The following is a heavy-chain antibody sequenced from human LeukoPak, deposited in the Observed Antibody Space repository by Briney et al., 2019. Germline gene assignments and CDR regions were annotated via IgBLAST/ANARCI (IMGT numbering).Heavy chain of an antibody. J-gene: IGHJ4*02. Sequence: AETLSLTCTLSGGSISSSSYYWGWIRQPPGKGLEWFGSIYYSGSTNYNPSLKSRVTISVDTSKNQFSLKLSSVTAADTAVYYCAREVGYYGSGEGYFDYWGQGTLVTVS. CDR1: GGSISSSSYY. CDR2: IYYSGST. D-gene: IGHD3-10*01. CDR3: AREVGYYGSGEGYFDY. V-gene: IGHV4-39*07.